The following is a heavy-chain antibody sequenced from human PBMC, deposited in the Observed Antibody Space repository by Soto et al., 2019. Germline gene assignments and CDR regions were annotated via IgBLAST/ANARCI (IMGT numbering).Heavy chain of an antibody. CDR1: GYSFTSYW. D-gene: IGHD2-2*01. Sequence: GESLKISCKGSGYSFTSYWIGWVRQMPGKGLEWMGIIYPGDSDTRYSPSFQGQVTISADKSISTAYLQWSSLKASDTAMYYCARSAERYCSSTSCYVGGYYYYGMDVWGQGTTVTVSS. CDR2: IYPGDSDT. J-gene: IGHJ6*02. V-gene: IGHV5-51*01. CDR3: ARSAERYCSSTSCYVGGYYYYGMDV.